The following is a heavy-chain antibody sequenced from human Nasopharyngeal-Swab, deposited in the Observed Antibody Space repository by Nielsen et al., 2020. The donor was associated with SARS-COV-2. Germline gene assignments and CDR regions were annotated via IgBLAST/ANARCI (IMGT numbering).Heavy chain of an antibody. CDR2: ISGGGGST. CDR1: GFTFDDYA. V-gene: IGHV3-43*02. J-gene: IGHJ4*02. Sequence: GGSLRLSCAASGFTFDDYAMHWVRQAPGKGLEWVSLISGGGGSTYYADSVKGRFTISRDNSKNSLYLQMNSLRTEDTALYYCAKGGAGAYYFDYWGQGTLVTVSS. D-gene: IGHD6-19*01. CDR3: AKGGAGAYYFDY.